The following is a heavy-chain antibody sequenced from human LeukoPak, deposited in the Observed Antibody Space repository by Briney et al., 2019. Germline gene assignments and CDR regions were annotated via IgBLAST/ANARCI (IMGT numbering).Heavy chain of an antibody. V-gene: IGHV4-59*01. CDR3: ARYDWNRTYGMDV. CDR1: GGSISIYY. CDR2: IYYSGST. D-gene: IGHD1-20*01. Sequence: SETLSLTCTVSGGSISIYYWSWIRQPPGKGLEWIGYIYYSGSTNYNPSLKSRVTISVDTSKNQFSLKLSSVTAADTAVYYCARYDWNRTYGMDVWGQGTTVTVSS. J-gene: IGHJ6*02.